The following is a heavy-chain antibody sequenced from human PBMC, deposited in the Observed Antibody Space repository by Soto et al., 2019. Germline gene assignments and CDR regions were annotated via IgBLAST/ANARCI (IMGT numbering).Heavy chain of an antibody. CDR1: GFTFSSYG. CDR3: ARGSDYGEYGGY. Sequence: EVQLVESGGGLVQPGGSLRLSCAASGFTFSSYGMSWVRQAPGKGLEWVANIKRDGGAKYYVDSVKGRFTISRDNAKNSLYLQMNSLSAEVTAVYCCARGSDYGEYGGYWGQGTLVTVSS. J-gene: IGHJ1*01. D-gene: IGHD4-17*01. V-gene: IGHV3-7*04. CDR2: IKRDGGAK.